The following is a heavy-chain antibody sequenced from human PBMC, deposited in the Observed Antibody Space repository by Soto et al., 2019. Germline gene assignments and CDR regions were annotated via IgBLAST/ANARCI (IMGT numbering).Heavy chain of an antibody. CDR3: ARVSRWLHDFPFDP. CDR2: IYYSGST. D-gene: IGHD5-12*01. J-gene: IGHJ5*02. V-gene: IGHV4-59*01. Sequence: SETLSLTCTVSGGSFSPNYLAWIRQPPGKGLEWIGYIYYSGSTNYNPSLKSRVTISVDTSKNQFSLKLSSVTAADTAVYYCARVSRWLHDFPFDPWGQGTLVTVSS. CDR1: GGSFSPNY.